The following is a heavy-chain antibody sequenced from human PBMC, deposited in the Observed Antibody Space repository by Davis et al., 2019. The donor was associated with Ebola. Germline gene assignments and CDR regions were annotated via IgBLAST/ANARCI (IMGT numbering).Heavy chain of an antibody. J-gene: IGHJ4*02. CDR3: AKVSVGTTKD. D-gene: IGHD1-26*01. CDR2: ISGSGGST. V-gene: IGHV3-23*01. Sequence: GESLKISCAASGFTFGSSVMNWVRQAPGKGLEWVSAISGSGGSTYYADSVKGRFTISRDNSKNMLYLQMNSLRAEDTAVYYCAKVSVGTTKDWGQGTLVTVSP. CDR1: GFTFGSSV.